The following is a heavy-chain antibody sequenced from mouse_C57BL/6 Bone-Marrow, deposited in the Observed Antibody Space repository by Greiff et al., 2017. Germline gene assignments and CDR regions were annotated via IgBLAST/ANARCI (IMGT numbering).Heavy chain of an antibody. CDR1: GFNIKDYY. CDR3: ARTLLMLAY. J-gene: IGHJ3*01. Sequence: VQLKESGAELVKPGASVTLSCTASGFNIKDYYMHWVKQRTEQGLEWIGRIDPEDGETKYAPKFQGKATITADTSSNTAYRQLSSLTSEATAVYYGARTLLMLAYWGQGTLVAVSA. V-gene: IGHV14-2*01. CDR2: IDPEDGET.